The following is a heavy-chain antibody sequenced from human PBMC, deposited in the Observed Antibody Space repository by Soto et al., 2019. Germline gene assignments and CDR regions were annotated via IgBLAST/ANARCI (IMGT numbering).Heavy chain of an antibody. CDR3: AKDRRYYDFWSGYPYFDY. V-gene: IGHV3-23*01. CDR1: GFTFSSYA. Sequence: GGSLRLSCAASGFTFSSYAMSWVRQAPGKGLEWVSAISGSGGSTYYADSVKGRFTISRDNSKNTLYLQMNSLRAEDTAVYYCAKDRRYYDFWSGYPYFDYWGQGTLVTVSS. D-gene: IGHD3-3*01. J-gene: IGHJ4*02. CDR2: ISGSGGST.